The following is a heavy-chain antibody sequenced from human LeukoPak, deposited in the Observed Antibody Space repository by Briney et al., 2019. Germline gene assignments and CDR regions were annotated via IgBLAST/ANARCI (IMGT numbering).Heavy chain of an antibody. CDR1: GFTFSSYG. J-gene: IGHJ3*02. D-gene: IGHD1-7*01. Sequence: PGRSLRLSCAASGFTFSSYGMHWVRQAPGKGLEWVAVIWYDGSNKYYADSVKGRFTISRDNSKNTLYLQMNSLRAEDTAVYYCARDLRNYPYDAFDIWGQGTMVTVSS. CDR2: IWYDGSNK. V-gene: IGHV3-33*01. CDR3: ARDLRNYPYDAFDI.